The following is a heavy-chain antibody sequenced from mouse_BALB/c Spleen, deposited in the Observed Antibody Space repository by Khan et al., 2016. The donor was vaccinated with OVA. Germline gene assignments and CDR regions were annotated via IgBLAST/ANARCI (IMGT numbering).Heavy chain of an antibody. Sequence: VQLKQSGPELMKPGTSVKISCKASGYSFTTYYIHWVMQSHETSLEWIGYIDPFCGGTTYNQKFKGKATLTVDKSSSTAYIHLSNLTSEDSAVYYCTRHGYVAWFTYWGQGTLVTVSA. CDR2: IDPFCGGT. J-gene: IGHJ3*01. CDR3: TRHGYVAWFTY. CDR1: GYSFTTYY. D-gene: IGHD2-2*01. V-gene: IGHV1S135*01.